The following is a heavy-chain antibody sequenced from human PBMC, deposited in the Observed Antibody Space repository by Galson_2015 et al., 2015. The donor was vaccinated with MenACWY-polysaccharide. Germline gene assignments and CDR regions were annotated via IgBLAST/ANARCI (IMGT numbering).Heavy chain of an antibody. CDR1: GFSFSDYK. V-gene: IGHV3-21*01. Sequence: SLRLSCAASGFSFSDYKMNWFRQAPGKGLEWVSIISSSASYIFYADSVKGRFTISRDNAKNMVFLQMNSLRAEDTAVYYYERERGGGTGSYCFDLWGQGTLVTVSS. J-gene: IGHJ5*02. D-gene: IGHD1-1*01. CDR2: ISSSASYI. CDR3: ERERGGGTGSYCFDL.